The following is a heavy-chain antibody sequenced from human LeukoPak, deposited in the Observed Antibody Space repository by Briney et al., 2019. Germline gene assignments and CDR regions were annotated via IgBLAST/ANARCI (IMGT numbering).Heavy chain of an antibody. J-gene: IGHJ5*02. V-gene: IGHV1-46*01. D-gene: IGHD4-11*01. Sequence: GASVKVSCTASGYTFINYYMHWVRQAPGQGLEWMGIINPSAGSTTYAQNFQGRGTMTRDTSTNTVYMELNSLRSDDTAVYYCARQRDSNWFDPWGQGTLVTVSS. CDR1: GYTFINYY. CDR3: ARQRDSNWFDP. CDR2: INPSAGST.